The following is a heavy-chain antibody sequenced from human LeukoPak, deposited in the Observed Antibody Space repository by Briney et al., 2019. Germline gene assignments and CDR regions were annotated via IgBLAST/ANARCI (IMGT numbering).Heavy chain of an antibody. CDR3: AKETFSSGWYPYFDY. J-gene: IGHJ4*02. Sequence: GRSLRLSCVASGFTFSRYAMSWVRQAPRKGLGWVSGISGSGGSTYYADSLKGRFTISRDNSKNTLFLQMNSVRAEDTAVYYCAKETFSSGWYPYFDYWGQGTLVTVSS. D-gene: IGHD6-19*01. CDR1: GFTFSRYA. CDR2: ISGSGGST. V-gene: IGHV3-23*01.